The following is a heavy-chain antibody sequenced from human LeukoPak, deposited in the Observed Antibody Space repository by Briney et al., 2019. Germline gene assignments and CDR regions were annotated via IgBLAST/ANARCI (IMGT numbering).Heavy chain of an antibody. D-gene: IGHD4-17*01. V-gene: IGHV4-59*01. Sequence: PSETLSLTCTVSGGSISSYYWSWIRQPPGKGLEWIGYIYYSGSTNYNPSLKSRVTISVDTSKNQFSLKLSSVTAADTAVYYCARDAGYGDYVWGQATLVTVSS. J-gene: IGHJ4*02. CDR1: GGSISSYY. CDR3: ARDAGYGDYV. CDR2: IYYSGST.